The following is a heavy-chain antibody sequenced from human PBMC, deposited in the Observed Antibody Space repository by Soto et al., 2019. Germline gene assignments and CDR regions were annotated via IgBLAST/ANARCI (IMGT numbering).Heavy chain of an antibody. Sequence: SSVQVSCKASGCTFSSYTIGWVRHAPGQGLEWMGRIIPILGIANYAQKFQGRVTITADKSTSTAYMELSSLRSEDTAVYYCAQYSSSSGEYYFDYWGQGTLVTVSS. CDR2: IIPILGIA. D-gene: IGHD6-6*01. V-gene: IGHV1-69*02. CDR3: AQYSSSSGEYYFDY. J-gene: IGHJ4*02. CDR1: GCTFSSYT.